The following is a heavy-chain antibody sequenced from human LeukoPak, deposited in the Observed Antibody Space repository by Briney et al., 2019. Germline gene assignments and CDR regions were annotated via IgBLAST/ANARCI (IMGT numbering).Heavy chain of an antibody. V-gene: IGHV4-39*02. CDR1: GGSISSSSYY. CDR2: IYYSGST. J-gene: IGHJ3*02. Sequence: SETLSLTCTVSGGSISSSSYYWGWIRQPPGKGLEWIGSIYYSGSTYYNPSLKSRVTISVDTSKNQFSLKLSSVTAADTAVYYCARDDEAFDIWGQGTMVTVSS. CDR3: ARDDEAFDI.